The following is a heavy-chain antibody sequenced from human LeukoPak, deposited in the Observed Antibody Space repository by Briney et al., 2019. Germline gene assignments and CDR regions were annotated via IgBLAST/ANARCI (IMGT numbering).Heavy chain of an antibody. Sequence: SETLSLTCTVSGGSISSSSYYWGWIRQPPGKGLEWIGSIYYSGSTYYNPSLKSRVTISVDTSKNQFSLKLSSVTAADTAVYYCASHMTTVTIWGYNWFDPWGQGTLVTVSS. V-gene: IGHV4-39*07. CDR2: IYYSGST. D-gene: IGHD4-11*01. CDR1: GGSISSSSYY. J-gene: IGHJ5*02. CDR3: ASHMTTVTIWGYNWFDP.